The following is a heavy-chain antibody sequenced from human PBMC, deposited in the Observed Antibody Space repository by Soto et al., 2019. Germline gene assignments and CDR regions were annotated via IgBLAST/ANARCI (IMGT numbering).Heavy chain of an antibody. J-gene: IGHJ6*02. CDR2: INPSGGST. V-gene: IGHV1-46*03. CDR3: ARDGKQQLVHYYYYYGMDV. Sequence: GASVKVSCKASGYTFTSYYMHWVRQAPGQGLEWMGIINPSGGSTSYAQKFQGRVTMTRDTSTSTVYMELSSLRSEDTAVYYCARDGKQQLVHYYYYYGMDVWGQGTTVTVSS. D-gene: IGHD6-13*01. CDR1: GYTFTSYY.